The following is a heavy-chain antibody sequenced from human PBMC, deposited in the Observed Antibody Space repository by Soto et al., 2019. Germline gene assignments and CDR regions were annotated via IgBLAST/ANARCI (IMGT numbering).Heavy chain of an antibody. V-gene: IGHV3-23*01. D-gene: IGHD3-3*01. J-gene: IGHJ3*02. CDR3: TKDADVYDFAFDS. CDR1: GFRFSDYG. Sequence: EVQLLESGGGLVQPGGSLRISCATSGFRFSDYGINWVRQAPGKGLEWVSGITKTGRSTFLADSVRGRFTISRDNLNNIVYLQMNSLRADDTALYYCTKDADVYDFAFDSWGQGTMVTVSS. CDR2: ITKTGRST.